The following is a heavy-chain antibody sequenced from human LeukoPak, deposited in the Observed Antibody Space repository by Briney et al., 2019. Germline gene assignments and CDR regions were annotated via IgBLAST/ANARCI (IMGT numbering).Heavy chain of an antibody. J-gene: IGHJ4*02. D-gene: IGHD3-16*02. CDR3: ARAQDYVWGSYRYDY. Sequence: SETLSLTCTVSGGSISSGGYYWSWIRQHSGKGLEWIGYIYYSGSTYYNPSLKSRVTISVDTSKNQFSLKLSSVTAADTAVDYCARAQDYVWGSYRYDYWGQGTLVTVSS. CDR2: IYYSGST. V-gene: IGHV4-31*03. CDR1: GGSISSGGYY.